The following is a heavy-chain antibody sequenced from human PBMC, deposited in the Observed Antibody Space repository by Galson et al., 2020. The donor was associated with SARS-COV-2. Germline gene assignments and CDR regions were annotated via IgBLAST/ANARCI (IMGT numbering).Heavy chain of an antibody. J-gene: IGHJ3*02. D-gene: IGHD3-16*02. CDR2: IYYSGST. CDR1: GGSISSGGYY. CDR3: ARGTSLRLGELSSLSHFDI. Sequence: SETLSLTCTVSGGSISSGGYYWSWIRQHPGKGLEWIGYIYYSGSTYYNPSLKSRVTISVDTSKNQFSLKLSSVTAADTAVYYCARGTSLRLGELSSLSHFDIWGQGTMVTVSS. V-gene: IGHV4-31*03.